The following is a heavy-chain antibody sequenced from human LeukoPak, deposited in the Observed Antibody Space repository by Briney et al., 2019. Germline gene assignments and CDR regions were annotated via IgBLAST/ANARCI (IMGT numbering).Heavy chain of an antibody. D-gene: IGHD3-16*02. CDR2: IYSGGST. CDR3: ARVLGITFGGVIVPDAFDI. CDR1: GFTVSSNY. J-gene: IGHJ3*02. Sequence: GGSLRLSCAASGFTVSSNYMSWVRQAPGKGLEWVSIIYSGGSTFYADSVKGRFTISRDNSKNTLYLQMNSLRAEDTAVYYCARVLGITFGGVIVPDAFDIWGQGTMVTVSS. V-gene: IGHV3-53*01.